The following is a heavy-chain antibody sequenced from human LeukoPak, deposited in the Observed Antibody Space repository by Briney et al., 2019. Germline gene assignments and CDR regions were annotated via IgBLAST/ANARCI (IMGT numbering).Heavy chain of an antibody. D-gene: IGHD2-8*01. CDR2: INHSGST. Sequence: SETLSLTCAVYGGSFSGYYWSWLRQPPGKGLDWIGEINHSGSTNYNPSLKSRVTISVDTSKNQFSLKLSSVTAADTAVYYCARFYCTNGVCLIGFDPWGQGTLVTVSS. CDR3: ARFYCTNGVCLIGFDP. CDR1: GGSFSGYY. J-gene: IGHJ5*02. V-gene: IGHV4-34*01.